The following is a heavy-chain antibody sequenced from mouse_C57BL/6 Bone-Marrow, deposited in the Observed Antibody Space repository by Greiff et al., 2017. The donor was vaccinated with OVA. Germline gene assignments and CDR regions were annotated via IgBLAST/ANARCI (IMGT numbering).Heavy chain of an antibody. Sequence: EVKLMESEGGLVQPGSSMKLSCTASGFTFSDYYMAWVRQVPEKGLEWVANINYDGSSTYYLDSLKSRFIISRDNAKNILYLQMSSLKSEDTATYYCARDRGFTTVVAENWYFDVWGTGTTVTVSS. CDR2: INYDGSST. CDR3: ARDRGFTTVVAENWYFDV. CDR1: GFTFSDYY. J-gene: IGHJ1*03. D-gene: IGHD1-1*01. V-gene: IGHV5-16*01.